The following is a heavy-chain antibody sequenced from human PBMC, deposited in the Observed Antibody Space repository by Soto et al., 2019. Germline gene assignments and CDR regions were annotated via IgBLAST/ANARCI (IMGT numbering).Heavy chain of an antibody. V-gene: IGHV3-74*01. CDR3: VRDLIIVVTPGDDFDY. J-gene: IGHJ4*02. CDR1: GFTFSNYW. CDR2: INEDGSVI. Sequence: EVQLVESGGGLVQPGGSLRLSCAPSGFTFSNYWMHWVRQAPGTGLEWVSRINEDGSVISYADSVKGRFTISRDNGKNTLYLQMNSLRVEDTAVYYCVRDLIIVVTPGDDFDYWGQGTLVTVSS. D-gene: IGHD1-26*01.